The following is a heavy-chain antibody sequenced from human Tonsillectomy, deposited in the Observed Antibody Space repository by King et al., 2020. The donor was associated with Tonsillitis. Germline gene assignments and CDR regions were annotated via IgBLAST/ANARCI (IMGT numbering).Heavy chain of an antibody. CDR3: AKGITYSDY. V-gene: IGHV3-23*04. D-gene: IGHD1-14*01. CDR2: ISGRGVYT. CDR1: GFPFSSYA. Sequence: VQLVESGGGLVQPGGSLRLSCAASGFPFSSYAMSWVRQAPGKGLEWVSAISGRGVYTYYADSVKGRVTISRDNSKNTLYLQMNSLRAEDTAVYYCAKGITYSDYWGQGTLVTVSS. J-gene: IGHJ4*02.